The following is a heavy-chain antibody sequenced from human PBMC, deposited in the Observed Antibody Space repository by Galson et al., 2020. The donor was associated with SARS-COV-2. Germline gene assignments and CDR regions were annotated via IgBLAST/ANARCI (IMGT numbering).Heavy chain of an antibody. J-gene: IGHJ4*02. CDR3: TTDRDYDYVWGSYRHPDY. V-gene: IGHV3-15*01. Sequence: GESLKISCAASGFTFSNAWMSWVRQAPGKGLEWVGRIKSKTDGGTTDYAAPVKGRFTISRDDSKNTLYLQMNSLKTEDTAVYYCTTDRDYDYVWGSYRHPDYWGQGTLVTVFS. CDR2: IKSKTDGGTT. CDR1: GFTFSNAW. D-gene: IGHD3-16*02.